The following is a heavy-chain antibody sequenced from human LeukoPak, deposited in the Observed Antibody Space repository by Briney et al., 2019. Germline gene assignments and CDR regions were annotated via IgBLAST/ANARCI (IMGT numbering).Heavy chain of an antibody. D-gene: IGHD3-10*01. V-gene: IGHV1-69*05. CDR3: ARRATYYYGSGSSTTFGP. CDR1: GGTFSSYA. J-gene: IGHJ5*02. Sequence: SVKVSCKASGGTFSSYAISWVRQAPGQGLEWMGGIIPIFGTANYAQKFQGRVTITTDESTSTAYMELSSLRSEDTAVYYCARRATYYYGSGSSTTFGPWGQGTLVTVSS. CDR2: IIPIFGTA.